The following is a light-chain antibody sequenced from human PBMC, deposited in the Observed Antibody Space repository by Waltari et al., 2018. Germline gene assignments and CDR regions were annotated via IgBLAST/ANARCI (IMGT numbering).Light chain of an antibody. Sequence: QSALTQSASVSGSPGQSITISCTGTSRDVGGYNYVSWYQQHPGKATKLMIYDVSKRPSGVSNRFSGSKSGNTASLTISGLQAEDEADYYCCSYAGSVVFGGGTKLTVL. V-gene: IGLV2-23*02. CDR2: DVS. CDR1: SRDVGGYNY. J-gene: IGLJ2*01. CDR3: CSYAGSVV.